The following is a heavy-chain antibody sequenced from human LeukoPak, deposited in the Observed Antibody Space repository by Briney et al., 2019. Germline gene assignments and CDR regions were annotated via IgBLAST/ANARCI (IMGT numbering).Heavy chain of an antibody. CDR1: GFTFSSYW. CDR2: IKSDGGT. D-gene: IGHD3-22*01. CDR3: ARAPSEIGGYYPEYFRH. J-gene: IGHJ1*01. Sequence: PGGSLRLSCAASGFTFSSYWMHWVRQIPGKGLVWVSRIKSDGGTNYADSVKGRFTISRDNAKNTLSLQMNSLRAEDTGVYYCARAPSEIGGYYPEYFRHWGQGTLVTVSS. V-gene: IGHV3-74*01.